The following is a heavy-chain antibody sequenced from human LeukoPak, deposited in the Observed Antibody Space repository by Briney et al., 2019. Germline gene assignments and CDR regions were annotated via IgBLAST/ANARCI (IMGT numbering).Heavy chain of an antibody. CDR2: IYGGGAT. D-gene: IGHD5-18*01. J-gene: IGHJ4*02. Sequence: QPGGSLRLSRAASGFTVSSNYMSWVRQAPGKGLELVSVIYGGGATYYADSVKGRFTISRDNSKNTLSLHMNSLRAADTAVYYCARGGDSWIQLWQFDDWGQGTLVTVSS. V-gene: IGHV3-53*01. CDR3: ARGGDSWIQLWQFDD. CDR1: GFTVSSNY.